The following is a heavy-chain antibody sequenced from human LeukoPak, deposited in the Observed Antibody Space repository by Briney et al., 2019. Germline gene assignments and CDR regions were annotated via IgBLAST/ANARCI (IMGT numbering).Heavy chain of an antibody. D-gene: IGHD3-9*01. V-gene: IGHV1-2*02. CDR1: GYTFTGYY. CDR3: ARETVYYDILTGHRLVDY. CDR2: INPNSGGT. J-gene: IGHJ4*02. Sequence: ASVKVSCKASGYTFTGYYMHWARQAPGQGLEWIGWINPNSGGTNYAQKFQGRVTMSRDKSISTAYMELSRLRSDDTAVYYCARETVYYDILTGHRLVDYWGQGTLVTVSS.